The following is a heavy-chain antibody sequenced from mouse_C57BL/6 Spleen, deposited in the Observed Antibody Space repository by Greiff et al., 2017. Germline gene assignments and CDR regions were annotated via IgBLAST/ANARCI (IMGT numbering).Heavy chain of an antibody. D-gene: IGHD2-2*01. V-gene: IGHV1-82*01. CDR3: ARWLRRDYAMDY. J-gene: IGHJ4*01. CDR2: IYPGDGDT. CDR1: GYAFSSSW. Sequence: QVQLQQSGPELVKPGASVKISCKASGYAFSSSWMNWVKQRPGKGLEWIGRIYPGDGDTNYNGKFKGKATLTADKSSSTAYMQLSSLTSEDSAVYFCARWLRRDYAMDYWGQGTSVTVSS.